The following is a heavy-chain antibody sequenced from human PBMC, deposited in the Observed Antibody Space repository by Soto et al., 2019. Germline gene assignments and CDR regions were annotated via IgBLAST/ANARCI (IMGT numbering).Heavy chain of an antibody. CDR3: AKNPGYYYDSTGYHFDY. CDR1: EFTFSNYA. CDR2: ISYGGGTT. V-gene: IGHV3-23*01. J-gene: IGHJ4*02. Sequence: GALRLSCAASEFTFSNYAMSWVRQAPGKGLEWVSAISYGGGTTYYADSVKGRLTISRDNSKNTLYLQMNSLRAEDTAVYYCAKNPGYYYDSTGYHFDYWGQGP. D-gene: IGHD3-22*01.